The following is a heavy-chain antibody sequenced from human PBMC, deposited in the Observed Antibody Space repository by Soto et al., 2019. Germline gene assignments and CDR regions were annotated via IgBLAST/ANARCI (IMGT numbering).Heavy chain of an antibody. J-gene: IGHJ4*02. CDR3: ARDQRGFNRPAEY. V-gene: IGHV3-23*01. CDR2: ISGSGGGT. CDR1: ECIFANYA. Sequence: PGGSLRLSCASSECIFANYAMNCVRHAPGKWLEWVSSISGSGGGTSYADSVKGRFTISRDNSKNTLSLEMSSLRVEDTGVYYCARDQRGFNRPAEYWGQGALVNVSS.